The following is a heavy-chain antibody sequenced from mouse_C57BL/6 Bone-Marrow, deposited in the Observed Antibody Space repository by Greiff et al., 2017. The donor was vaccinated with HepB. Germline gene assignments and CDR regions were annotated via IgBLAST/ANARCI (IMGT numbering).Heavy chain of an antibody. CDR1: GYTFTSYW. V-gene: IGHV1-64*01. CDR2: IHPNSGST. J-gene: IGHJ2*01. D-gene: IGHD2-2*01. Sequence: QVQLQQPGAELVKPGASVKLSCKASGYTFTSYWMHWVKQRPGQGLEWIGMIHPNSGSTNYNEKFKSKATLTVDKSSSTAYMQLSILTSEDSAVYYCASLVTTDYFDYWGQGTTLTVSS. CDR3: ASLVTTDYFDY.